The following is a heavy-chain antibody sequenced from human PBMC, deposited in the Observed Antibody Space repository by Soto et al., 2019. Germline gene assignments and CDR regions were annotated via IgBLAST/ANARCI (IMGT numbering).Heavy chain of an antibody. CDR1: GYSFTSYW. Sequence: GESLKIYCKGSGYSFTSYWISWVRQMPGKGLEWMGRIDPSDSYTNYSPSFQGHVTISADKSISTAYLQWSSLKASDTAMYYCARRRAYDSSIRGYYYCGMDVWGQGTTVTVSS. V-gene: IGHV5-10-1*01. J-gene: IGHJ6*02. CDR2: IDPSDSYT. CDR3: ARRRAYDSSIRGYYYCGMDV. D-gene: IGHD3-22*01.